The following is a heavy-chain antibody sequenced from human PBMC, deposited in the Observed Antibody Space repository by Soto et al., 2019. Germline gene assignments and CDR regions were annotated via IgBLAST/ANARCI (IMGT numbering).Heavy chain of an antibody. Sequence: GASLKISCKGSGYSFTSYWINWVRQMPGKGLEWMGRIDPSDSYSNYSPSFQGHVTISADKSISTAYLQWSSLKASDTGMYYCARLANSGYFDYWGQGTLVTVSS. CDR1: GYSFTSYW. D-gene: IGHD3-22*01. CDR2: IDPSDSYS. J-gene: IGHJ4*02. CDR3: ARLANSGYFDY. V-gene: IGHV5-10-1*01.